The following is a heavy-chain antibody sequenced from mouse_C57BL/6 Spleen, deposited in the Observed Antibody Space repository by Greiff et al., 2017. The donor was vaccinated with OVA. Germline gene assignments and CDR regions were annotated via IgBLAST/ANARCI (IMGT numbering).Heavy chain of an antibody. CDR3: ARGGLPPWFAY. V-gene: IGHV5-17*01. J-gene: IGHJ3*01. CDR1: GFTFSDYG. CDR2: ISSGSSTI. D-gene: IGHD2-4*01. Sequence: LVESGGGLVKPGGSLKLSCAASGFTFSDYGMHWVRQAPEKGLEWVAYISSGSSTIYYADTVKGRFTISRDNAKNTLFLQMTSLRSEDTAMYYCARGGLPPWFAYWGQGTLVTVSA.